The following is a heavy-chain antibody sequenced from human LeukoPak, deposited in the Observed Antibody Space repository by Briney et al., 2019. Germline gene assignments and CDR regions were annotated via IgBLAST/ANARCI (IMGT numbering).Heavy chain of an antibody. V-gene: IGHV1-69*06. Sequence: GASVKVSCKASGGTFSSYAISWVRQAPGQGLEWMGGIIPIFGTANYAQKFQGRVTITADKSTSTAYMELSSLRSEDTAVYYCARGAVVGPWELQSEYFQHWGQGTLVTVSS. J-gene: IGHJ1*01. CDR2: IIPIFGTA. CDR1: GGTFSSYA. D-gene: IGHD1-26*01. CDR3: ARGAVVGPWELQSEYFQH.